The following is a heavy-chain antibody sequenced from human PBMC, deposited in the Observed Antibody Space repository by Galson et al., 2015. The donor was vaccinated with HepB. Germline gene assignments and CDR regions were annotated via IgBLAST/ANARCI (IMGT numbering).Heavy chain of an antibody. Sequence: KKPGESLRISCKGSGYNFRSYLISWVRQRPGKGLEWMGKIDPSDRSINYSPSFQGHVTFSADKSISTAFLQWTSLKASDTATYYCARHSASSGWYPPGADYHYGMDVWGQGTTVTVS. D-gene: IGHD6-19*01. CDR3: ARHSASSGWYPPGADYHYGMDV. J-gene: IGHJ6*02. CDR1: GYNFRSYL. V-gene: IGHV5-10-1*01. CDR2: IDPSDRSI.